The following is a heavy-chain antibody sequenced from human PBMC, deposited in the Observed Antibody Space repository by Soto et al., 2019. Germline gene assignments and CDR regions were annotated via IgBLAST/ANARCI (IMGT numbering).Heavy chain of an antibody. J-gene: IGHJ6*02. CDR3: TRDYYGSGRHHYYYGMDV. CDR2: IWYDGSNK. V-gene: IGHV3-33*01. CDR1: GFTFSSDG. Sequence: PGGSLRLSCAASGFTFSSDGKHWVRQAPGKVLDWVAVIWYDGSNKYYADSVKGRFTISRDNSKNTMYLQMNSLRAEDKAVYYCTRDYYGSGRHHYYYGMDVWGQGTTGTVS. D-gene: IGHD3-10*01.